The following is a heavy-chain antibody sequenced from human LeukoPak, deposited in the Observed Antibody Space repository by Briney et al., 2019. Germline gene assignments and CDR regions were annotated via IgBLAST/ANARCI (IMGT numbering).Heavy chain of an antibody. CDR3: ARVEVAAGPAVFDY. V-gene: IGHV4-4*07. CDR2: IYTSGST. D-gene: IGHD6-13*01. J-gene: IGHJ4*02. Sequence: SETLSLTCTVSGGSISSYYWSWIRQPAGKGLEWIGRIYTSGSTNYNPSLKSRVTISVDASKNQFPLKLSSVPAADTAAYYCARVEVAAGPAVFDYWGQGTLVTVSS. CDR1: GGSISSYY.